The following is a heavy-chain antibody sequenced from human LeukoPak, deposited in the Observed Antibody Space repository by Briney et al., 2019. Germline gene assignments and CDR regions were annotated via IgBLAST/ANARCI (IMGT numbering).Heavy chain of an antibody. J-gene: IGHJ4*02. CDR3: ATDSITMVRGVYFDY. Sequence: GASVKVSCKVSGYTLTELSMHWVRQAPGKGLEWMGGFDPEDGETIYAQKFQGRVTMTEDTSTDTAYMELSSLRSEDTTVYYCATDSITMVRGVYFDYWAREPWSPSPQ. V-gene: IGHV1-24*01. CDR2: FDPEDGET. CDR1: GYTLTELS. D-gene: IGHD3-10*01.